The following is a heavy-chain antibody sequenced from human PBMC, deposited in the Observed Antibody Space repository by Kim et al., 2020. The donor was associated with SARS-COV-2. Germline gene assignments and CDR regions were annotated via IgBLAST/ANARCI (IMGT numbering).Heavy chain of an antibody. D-gene: IGHD6-13*01. J-gene: IGHJ6*02. Sequence: GGSLRLSCAASGFTFRNYAMSWVRQAPGKGLEWVSGISGDGVSTYYADSVKGRFTISRDNSKNTLYLQMSSLRAEDTASYFCATGTVAAGRSLYYYFYYGLDVWGQGTTVTVSS. V-gene: IGHV3-23*01. CDR3: ATGTVAAGRSLYYYFYYGLDV. CDR2: ISGDGVST. CDR1: GFTFRNYA.